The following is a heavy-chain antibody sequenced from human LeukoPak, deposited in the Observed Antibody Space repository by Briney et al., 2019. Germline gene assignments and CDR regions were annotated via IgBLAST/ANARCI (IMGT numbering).Heavy chain of an antibody. D-gene: IGHD5-18*01. Sequence: ASVKVSCKASGYTFTSYGISWVRQAPGQGLEWMGWISAYNGNTNYAQKLQGRVTMTTDTSTSTAYMEPRSLRSDDTAVYYCARLVGYSYGYGANWFDPWGQGTLVTVSS. CDR3: ARLVGYSYGYGANWFDP. CDR2: ISAYNGNT. CDR1: GYTFTSYG. J-gene: IGHJ5*02. V-gene: IGHV1-18*01.